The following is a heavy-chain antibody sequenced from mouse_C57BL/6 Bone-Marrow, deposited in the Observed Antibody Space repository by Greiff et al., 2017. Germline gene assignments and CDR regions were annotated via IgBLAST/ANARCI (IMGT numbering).Heavy chain of an antibody. J-gene: IGHJ3*01. CDR2: ISSGSSTI. V-gene: IGHV5-17*01. CDR1: GFTFSDYG. CDR3: ERRYDGYSSWFAY. Sequence: EVKLVESGGGLVKPGGSLKLSCAASGFTFSDYGMHWVRQAPEKGLEWVAYISSGSSTIYYADTVKGRFTISRDNAKNTLFLQMTSLRSEDTAMYYCERRYDGYSSWFAYWGQGTLVTVSA. D-gene: IGHD2-3*01.